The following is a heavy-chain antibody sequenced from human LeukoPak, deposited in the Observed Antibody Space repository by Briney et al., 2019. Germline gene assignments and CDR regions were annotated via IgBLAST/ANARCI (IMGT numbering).Heavy chain of an antibody. CDR2: INPNGGGA. D-gene: IGHD1-26*01. CDR1: GYTFTGYY. CDR3: ARARGGPTSDYYGMNV. Sequence: ASVKVSCKASGYTFTGYYIHWVRQAPGQGLEWMGWINPNGGGADSAQKFQGRVTMIRDTSITTAYMELSRLRSDDTAVYYCARARGGPTSDYYGMNVWGQGTTVTVSS. V-gene: IGHV1-2*02. J-gene: IGHJ6*02.